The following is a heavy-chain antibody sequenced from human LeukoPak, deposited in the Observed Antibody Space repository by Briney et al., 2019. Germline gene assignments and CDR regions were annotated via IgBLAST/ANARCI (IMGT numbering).Heavy chain of an antibody. CDR1: GFTFSSYW. Sequence: GGSLRLSCAASGFTFSSYWMNWVRQAPGKGLGWVSRIASDGSSTTYADSVKGRFSISRDNAKNTLYLQMNSLRVEDTAVYYCARGRPQGNDYWGQGTLVTVSS. CDR3: ARGRPQGNDY. CDR2: IASDGSST. V-gene: IGHV3-74*01. D-gene: IGHD4-23*01. J-gene: IGHJ4*02.